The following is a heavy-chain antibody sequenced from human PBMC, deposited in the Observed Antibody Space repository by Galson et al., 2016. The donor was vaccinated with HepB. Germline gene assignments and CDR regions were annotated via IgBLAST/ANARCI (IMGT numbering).Heavy chain of an antibody. V-gene: IGHV3-30*03. J-gene: IGHJ4*02. CDR3: ARGDSSGYYSGSRGFDY. CDR2: MAYDAGNR. CDR1: GFTLSYYG. Sequence: SLRLSCAVSGFTLSYYGMRWVRQAPGKGLEWVAFMAYDAGNRYHADSVKGRFTISRDNSKNTLYLQMNSLRVEDTAVYYCARGDSSGYYSGSRGFDYWGQGTLVTVSS. D-gene: IGHD3-22*01.